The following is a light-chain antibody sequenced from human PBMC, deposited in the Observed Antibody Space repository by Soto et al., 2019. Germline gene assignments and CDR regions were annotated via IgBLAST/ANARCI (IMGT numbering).Light chain of an antibody. Sequence: PGERATLSCRASQTVSSNLAWYQQKPGQAPRLLIYGASTRATGIPARFSGSGSGTEFTLTISSPQSEDFAVYYCQQYNNRFITFGQGTRLEIK. CDR3: QQYNNRFIT. J-gene: IGKJ5*01. CDR2: GAS. CDR1: QTVSSN. V-gene: IGKV3-15*01.